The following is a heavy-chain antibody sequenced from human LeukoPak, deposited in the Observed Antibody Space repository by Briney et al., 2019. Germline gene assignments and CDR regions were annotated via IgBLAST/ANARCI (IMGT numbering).Heavy chain of an antibody. V-gene: IGHV3-66*01. J-gene: IGHJ4*02. CDR1: GFTVSSNY. Sequence: GGSLRLFCPASGFTVSSNYMSWVRQAPGKGLEWVSVVNSGGDTYYADSVKGRFTISRDSYKNTLFLQMNSLRAEYTAVYYCARDTQRYFSSLYSDYWGQGTLVTVSS. CDR3: ARDTQRYFSSLYSDY. CDR2: VNSGGDT. D-gene: IGHD6-13*01.